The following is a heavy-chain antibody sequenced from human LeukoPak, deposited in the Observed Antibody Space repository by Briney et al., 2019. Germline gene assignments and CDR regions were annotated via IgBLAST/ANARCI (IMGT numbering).Heavy chain of an antibody. CDR2: IYSGGDT. CDR3: AGGDFWSGSHSYSDY. J-gene: IGHJ4*02. CDR1: GFTVSSNY. D-gene: IGHD3-3*01. V-gene: IGHV3-53*01. Sequence: GGSLRLSCAASGFTVSSNYMSWVRQAPGKGLAWVSVIYSGGDTYYADSVKGRFTISRDDSRNTLYLQMNSLRAEDTAVYYCAGGDFWSGSHSYSDYWGQGTLVTVSS.